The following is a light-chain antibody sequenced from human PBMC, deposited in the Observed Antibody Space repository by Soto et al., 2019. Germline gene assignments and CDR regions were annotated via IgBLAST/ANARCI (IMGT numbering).Light chain of an antibody. CDR1: QSVSSNY. V-gene: IGKV3-20*01. J-gene: IGKJ1*01. Sequence: EIVLTQSPGTLSLSPGERATLSCRASQSVSSNYLAWYQQRHGQAPRLLIYDASSRATGVPDRFSGSGSGTDFTLTISRLEPEEFAVYYCHQYGGSPGTRGQGTKVEIK. CDR2: DAS. CDR3: HQYGGSPGT.